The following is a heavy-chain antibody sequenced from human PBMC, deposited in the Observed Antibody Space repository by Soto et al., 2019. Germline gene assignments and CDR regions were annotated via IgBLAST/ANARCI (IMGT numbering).Heavy chain of an antibody. CDR2: IYYSGST. CDR1: GGSVSSGSSY. D-gene: IGHD4-17*01. Sequence: QVQLQESGPGLVKPSETLSLTCTVSGGSVSSGSSYWSWIRQPPGKGLEWIGYIYYSGSTNYNPSLMSRVTISVDTSKNQFSLTLSSVTAADTAVYYCARSTTVVTFWVYGMDVWGQGTTVTVSS. J-gene: IGHJ6*01. V-gene: IGHV4-61*01. CDR3: ARSTTVVTFWVYGMDV.